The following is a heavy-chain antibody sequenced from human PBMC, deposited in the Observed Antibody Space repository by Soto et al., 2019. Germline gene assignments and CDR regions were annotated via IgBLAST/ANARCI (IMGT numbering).Heavy chain of an antibody. Sequence: QVQLVQSGAEVKKPGASVKVSCKASGYTFTTYDISWVRQAPGQGLEWMGRISTYNGNTNYPQSLQGRLTMTTDTATTTATRGLRSLRSADPAVYYCAREPYDALMVNAPSVYGMDVWGQGTTVTVSS. CDR1: GYTFTTYD. D-gene: IGHD2-8*01. J-gene: IGHJ6*02. V-gene: IGHV1-18*01. CDR3: AREPYDALMVNAPSVYGMDV. CDR2: ISTYNGNT.